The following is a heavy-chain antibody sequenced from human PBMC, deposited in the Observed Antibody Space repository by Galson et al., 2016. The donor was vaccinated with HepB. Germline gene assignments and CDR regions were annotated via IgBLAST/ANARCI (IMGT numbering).Heavy chain of an antibody. CDR2: VYSSGST. Sequence: TLSLTCSVSGDSISSGTYYWSWIRQPAGRGLEWIGRVYSSGSTNYNPSLKSRATISIDTSKNQFSLRLSSVTAADTALYYCARDTYYFWDGFTSYAFDIWGQGIMVTDSS. CDR3: ARDTYYFWDGFTSYAFDI. J-gene: IGHJ3*02. CDR1: GDSISSGTYY. V-gene: IGHV4-61*02. D-gene: IGHD3-3*01.